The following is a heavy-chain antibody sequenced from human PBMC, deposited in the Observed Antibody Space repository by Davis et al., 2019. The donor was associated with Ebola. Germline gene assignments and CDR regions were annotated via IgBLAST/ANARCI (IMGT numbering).Heavy chain of an antibody. Sequence: GGSLRLSRKGPGYSFTSYWIGWVRQMPGKGLEWTGIIHPGDSDTRYSPSLQGQVTISANKSISPTYLQWSSLKASDTAMYYCAGSRITGTTYDYYGMDVWGQGTTVTVS. CDR2: IHPGDSDT. D-gene: IGHD1-20*01. CDR1: GYSFTSYW. V-gene: IGHV5-51*01. J-gene: IGHJ6*02. CDR3: AGSRITGTTYDYYGMDV.